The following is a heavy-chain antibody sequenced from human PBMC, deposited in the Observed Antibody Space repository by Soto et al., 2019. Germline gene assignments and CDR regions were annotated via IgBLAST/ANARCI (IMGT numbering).Heavy chain of an antibody. CDR3: AKVLASFLEWLLPRYFDY. Sequence: SLRLSCAASGFTFSSYAMSCVRQAPGKGLEWVSAISSSGGSTYYADSVKGRFTISRDNSKNTLYLQMNSLRAEDTAVYYCAKVLASFLEWLLPRYFDYWGQGTLVTVSS. D-gene: IGHD3-3*01. V-gene: IGHV3-23*01. CDR2: ISSSGGST. J-gene: IGHJ4*02. CDR1: GFTFSSYA.